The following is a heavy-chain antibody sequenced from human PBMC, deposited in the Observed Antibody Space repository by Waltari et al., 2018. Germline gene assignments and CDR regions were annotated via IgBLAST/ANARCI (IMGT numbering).Heavy chain of an antibody. CDR2: IYHSGST. Sequence: QVQLQESGPGLVKPSETLSLTCAVSGYSISSGYYWGWIRQPPGKGLEWIGSIYHSGSTYYNPSLKSRVTISVDTSKNQFSLKLSSVTAADTAVYYCARDGGEIWSGYYRFNWFDPWGQGTLVTVSS. CDR1: GYSISSGYY. J-gene: IGHJ5*02. D-gene: IGHD3-3*01. CDR3: ARDGGEIWSGYYRFNWFDP. V-gene: IGHV4-38-2*02.